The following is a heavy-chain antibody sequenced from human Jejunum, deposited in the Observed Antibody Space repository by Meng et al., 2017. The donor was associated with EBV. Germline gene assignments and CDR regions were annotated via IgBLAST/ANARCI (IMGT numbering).Heavy chain of an antibody. V-gene: IGHV7-4-1*02. CDR2: INTNTGYP. CDR3: ARVRPGGGWFDP. CDR1: GYTFTSSG. J-gene: IGHJ5*02. Sequence: QVQLGHSGSGLKKHGASVNVSCKASGYTFTSSGINWVRQAPGQGLEWMGWINTNTGYPTYAQDFTGRFVFSLDTSVSTAYLQITSLSTEDNAVYYCARVRPGGGWFDPWGQGTLVTVSS. D-gene: IGHD2-8*02.